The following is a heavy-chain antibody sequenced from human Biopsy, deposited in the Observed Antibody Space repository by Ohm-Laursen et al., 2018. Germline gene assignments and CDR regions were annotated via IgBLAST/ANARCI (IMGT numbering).Heavy chain of an antibody. Sequence: GATVKISCKASGYTFAGYYLHWVRQAPGRGLEWMGWINPNSGNANYAQSFQGRLTVTRDTSISTAYMELTSLTFDDTAIYYCARVPAYPSIDGYYGLDLWGQGTTAIVSS. CDR2: INPNSGNA. V-gene: IGHV1-2*02. CDR1: GYTFAGYY. CDR3: ARVPAYPSIDGYYGLDL. J-gene: IGHJ6*02. D-gene: IGHD3-9*01.